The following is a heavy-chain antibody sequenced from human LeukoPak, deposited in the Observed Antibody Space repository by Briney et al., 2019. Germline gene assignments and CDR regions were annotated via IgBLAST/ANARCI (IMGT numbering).Heavy chain of an antibody. CDR2: INHSGST. D-gene: IGHD3-16*01. J-gene: IGHJ6*03. Sequence: PSETLSLTCTVSGYSISSGYYWGWIRQPPGKGLEWIGEINHSGSTNYNPSLKSRVTISVDTSKNQFSLKLSSVTAADTAVYYCARGRRSVQRVAGGYYYYMDVWGKGTTVTVSS. V-gene: IGHV4-38-2*02. CDR1: GYSISSGYY. CDR3: ARGRRSVQRVAGGYYYYMDV.